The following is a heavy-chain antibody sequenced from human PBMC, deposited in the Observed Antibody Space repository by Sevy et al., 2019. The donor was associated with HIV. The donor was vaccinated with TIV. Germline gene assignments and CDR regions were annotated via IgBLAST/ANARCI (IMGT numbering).Heavy chain of an antibody. CDR1: GYTFTGYY. Sequence: ASVKVSCKASGYTFTGYYMHWVRQAPGQGLEWMGRMNPNSGGTNYAQKFQGRVTMTRDTSISTAYMELSRLRSDDTAVYYCARDSPYCSGGRCYPSFDYWGQGTLVTVSS. V-gene: IGHV1-2*06. CDR2: MNPNSGGT. J-gene: IGHJ4*02. D-gene: IGHD2-15*01. CDR3: ARDSPYCSGGRCYPSFDY.